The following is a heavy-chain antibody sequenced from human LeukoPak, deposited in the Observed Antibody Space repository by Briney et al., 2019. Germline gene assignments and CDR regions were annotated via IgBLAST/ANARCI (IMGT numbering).Heavy chain of an antibody. Sequence: GGSLRLSCAASGFTFSSYEMNWVRQAPGKGLEWVSYISSSGRTIYYADSVKGRFTISRDNGKNTLYLQMYSLRAEDTAVYYCARVVYYYDSSGYPNAFDMWGQGTMVTVSS. V-gene: IGHV3-48*03. CDR1: GFTFSSYE. CDR3: ARVVYYYDSSGYPNAFDM. J-gene: IGHJ3*02. CDR2: ISSSGRTI. D-gene: IGHD3-22*01.